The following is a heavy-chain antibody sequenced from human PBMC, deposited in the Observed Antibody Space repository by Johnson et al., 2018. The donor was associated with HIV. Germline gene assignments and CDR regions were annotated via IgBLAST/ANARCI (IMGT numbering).Heavy chain of an antibody. J-gene: IGHJ3*02. Sequence: VQLVESGGGLVQPGRSLRLSCAASGFTFDDYAMHWVRQAPGKGLEWVSGISWNSGSIGYADSVKGRFTISRDNSKGTLYLQMDGLRPEDTALYYCAKDLGERECEEWASDDYDLGRDFPCQDPRGVVGTFDIWGQGTMVTVSS. V-gene: IGHV3-9*01. D-gene: IGHD3-3*01. CDR1: GFTFDDYA. CDR3: AKDLGERECEEWASDDYDLGRDFPCQDPRGVVGTFDI. CDR2: ISWNSGSI.